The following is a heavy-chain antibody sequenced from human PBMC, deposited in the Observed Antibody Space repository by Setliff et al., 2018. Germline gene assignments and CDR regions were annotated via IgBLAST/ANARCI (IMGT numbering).Heavy chain of an antibody. D-gene: IGHD2-2*01. CDR1: GFTFNAYA. CDR2: ISWNSGIV. V-gene: IGHV3-9*03. CDR3: AKGYCSSTSCYVDY. J-gene: IGHJ4*02. Sequence: PGGSLRLSCAASGFTFNAYAMSWVRQAPGKGLEWVSGISWNSGIVAYADSVKGRFTISRDNAKNSLYLQMNSLRAEDMALYYCAKGYCSSTSCYVDYWGQGTLVTVSS.